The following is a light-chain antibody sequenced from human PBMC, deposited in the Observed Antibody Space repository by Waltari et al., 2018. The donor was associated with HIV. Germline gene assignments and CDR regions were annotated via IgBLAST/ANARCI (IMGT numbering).Light chain of an antibody. Sequence: QSVLTQPPSMSAAPGQRVTISCTGSSSDIGAPYDVHWYQQLPGTAPKLLIYHNNHRPSGVPDRCAGSKSGTSASLAITGLQPEDEAEYFCQSYDNSLKVIFGGGTRLTVL. V-gene: IGLV1-40*01. J-gene: IGLJ2*01. CDR2: HNN. CDR3: QSYDNSLKVI. CDR1: SSDIGAPYD.